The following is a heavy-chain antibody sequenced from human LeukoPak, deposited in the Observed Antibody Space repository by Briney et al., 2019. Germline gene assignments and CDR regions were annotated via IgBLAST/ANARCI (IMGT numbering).Heavy chain of an antibody. J-gene: IGHJ4*02. Sequence: GRSLRLSCAASGFTFSSYGMHWVRQAPGKGLEWVAFIRFDESKAFYADSVKDRFTISRDNSRNTLFLQMNSLRVEDTAVYYCAKDLYGSGSYEIRLFDYWGQGTLVTVSS. CDR3: AKDLYGSGSYEIRLFDY. D-gene: IGHD3-10*01. V-gene: IGHV3-30*02. CDR1: GFTFSSYG. CDR2: IRFDESKA.